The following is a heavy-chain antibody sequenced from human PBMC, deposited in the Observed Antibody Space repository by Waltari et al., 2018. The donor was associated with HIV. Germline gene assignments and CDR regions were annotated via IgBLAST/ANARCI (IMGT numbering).Heavy chain of an antibody. Sequence: EVQLVESGGGFVRTGGSLRLSCVASGFTFSNAWMSWVRQSPGKGLELVGRIKSKTDCGKTDYAATVKGRFSISRDDSKNTLYMEMNSLKTEDTALYYCTTGFRVPAATLLNAFDIWGQGTLVTVSS. V-gene: IGHV3-15*01. CDR1: GFTFSNAW. CDR2: IKSKTDCGKT. J-gene: IGHJ3*02. CDR3: TTGFRVPAATLLNAFDI. D-gene: IGHD2-2*01.